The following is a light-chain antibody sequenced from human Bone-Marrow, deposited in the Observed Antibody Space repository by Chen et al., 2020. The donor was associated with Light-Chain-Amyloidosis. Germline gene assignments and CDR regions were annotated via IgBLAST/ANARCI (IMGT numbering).Light chain of an antibody. CDR2: DDS. CDR3: QVWDRSSDRPV. J-gene: IGLJ3*02. V-gene: IGLV3-21*02. CDR1: NIGSTS. Sequence: SYVLTQPSSVSVAPGQTATIACGGNNIGSTSVHWYQQTPGRAPLLVVYDDSDRPSGIPERWSGSDSGTTATLTISRVEAGDEADYYCQVWDRSSDRPVFGGGTKLTVL.